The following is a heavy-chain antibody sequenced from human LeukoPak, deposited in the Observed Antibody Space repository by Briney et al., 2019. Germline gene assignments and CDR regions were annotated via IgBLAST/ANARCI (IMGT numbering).Heavy chain of an antibody. J-gene: IGHJ4*02. CDR2: IWYDGSNK. V-gene: IGHV3-33*01. D-gene: IGHD3-10*01. CDR3: ARVYGSGSYLDY. CDR1: GFTFSSYG. Sequence: GGSLRLSCAASGFTFSSYGMHWVRQAPGKGLEWVAVIWYDGSNKYCADSVKGRFTISRDNSKNTLYLQMNSLRAEDTAVYYCARVYGSGSYLDYWGQGTLVTVSS.